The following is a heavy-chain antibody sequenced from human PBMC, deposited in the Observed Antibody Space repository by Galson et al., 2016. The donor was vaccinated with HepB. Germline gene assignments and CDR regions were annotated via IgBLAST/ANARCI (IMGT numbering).Heavy chain of an antibody. CDR1: GFPFSSYL. CDR3: ARSSGWYALDY. V-gene: IGHV3-74*01. CDR2: ITSDGSTT. Sequence: SLRLSCAASGFPFSSYLMHWVRQAPGKGLVWVSRITSDGSTTTYADSVKGRFTISRDNTKNTLYLQMNSLRAEDTAVYYCARSSGWYALDYWGQGTLVTVSS. D-gene: IGHD6-19*01. J-gene: IGHJ4*02.